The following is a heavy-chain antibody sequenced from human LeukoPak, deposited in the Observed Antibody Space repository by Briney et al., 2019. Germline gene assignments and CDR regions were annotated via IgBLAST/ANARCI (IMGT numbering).Heavy chain of an antibody. D-gene: IGHD3-16*02. Sequence: SEALSLTCTVSGGSISSYYWSWIRQPPGKGLEWIGYIYYSGSTNYNPSLKSRVTISVDTSKNQFSLKLSSVTAADTAVYYCARHDNDYVWGSYRTGYYFDYWGQGTLVTVSS. CDR1: GGSISSYY. V-gene: IGHV4-59*08. J-gene: IGHJ4*02. CDR3: ARHDNDYVWGSYRTGYYFDY. CDR2: IYYSGST.